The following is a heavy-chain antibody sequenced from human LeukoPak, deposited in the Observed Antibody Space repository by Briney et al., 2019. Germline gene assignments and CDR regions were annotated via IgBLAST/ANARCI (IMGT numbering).Heavy chain of an antibody. J-gene: IGHJ1*01. CDR2: ISGSGGST. CDR1: GFTFSSYA. Sequence: GGSLRLSCAASGFTFSSYAMSWVRQAPGKGLEWVSAISGSGGSTYYADSVKGRFTISRDNSKNTLYLQMNSLRAEDTAVYYCAKVGRGMAAAGTADGLLQHWSQGTLVTVSS. V-gene: IGHV3-23*01. D-gene: IGHD6-13*01. CDR3: AKVGRGMAAAGTADGLLQH.